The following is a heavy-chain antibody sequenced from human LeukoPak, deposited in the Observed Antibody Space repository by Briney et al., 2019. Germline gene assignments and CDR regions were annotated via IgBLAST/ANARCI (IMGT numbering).Heavy chain of an antibody. Sequence: PGGSLRLSCAASGFTFSSYAMSWVRQAPGKGLEWVSAISGSGGSTYYADSVKGRFTISRDNSKNSLYLQMNSLSAEETAVYYCAQDPPPSYCSSTRCWAWAFDIWGQGTMVTVSS. CDR3: AQDPPPSYCSSTRCWAWAFDI. V-gene: IGHV3-23*01. D-gene: IGHD2-2*01. CDR2: ISGSGGST. CDR1: GFTFSSYA. J-gene: IGHJ3*02.